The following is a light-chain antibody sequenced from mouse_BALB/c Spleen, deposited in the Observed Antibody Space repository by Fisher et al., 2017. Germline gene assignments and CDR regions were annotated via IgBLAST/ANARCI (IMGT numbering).Light chain of an antibody. Sequence: IVLTQTPAIMSASPGEKVTMTCSASSSVSYMHWYQQKPGSSPRLLIYDTSNLASGVPARFSGSGSGTSYSLTISRMEAEDAATYYCQQWSSYPYTFGGGTKLEIK. CDR3: QQWSSYPYT. J-gene: IGKJ2*01. CDR1: SSVSY. V-gene: IGKV4-55*01. CDR2: DTS.